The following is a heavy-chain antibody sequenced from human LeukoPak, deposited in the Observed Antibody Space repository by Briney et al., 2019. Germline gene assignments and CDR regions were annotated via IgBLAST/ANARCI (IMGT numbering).Heavy chain of an antibody. CDR3: ARGSGSSSWRIDY. D-gene: IGHD6-13*01. Sequence: GGSLRLSCGASGLTLTNYWIHWVRQVPGKGLVWVSRISGDGSTTSYADSVKGRFTISRDNAKNSLYLQMDSLRDEDTAMYYCARGSGSSSWRIDYWGQGTLVTVSS. V-gene: IGHV3-74*01. J-gene: IGHJ4*02. CDR1: GLTLTNYW. CDR2: ISGDGSTT.